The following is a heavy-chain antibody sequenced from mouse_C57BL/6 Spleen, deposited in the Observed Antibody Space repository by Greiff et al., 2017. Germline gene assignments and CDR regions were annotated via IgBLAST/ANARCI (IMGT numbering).Heavy chain of an antibody. J-gene: IGHJ3*01. D-gene: IGHD1-1*01. CDR1: GYSFTSYY. CDR2: IYPYNGVS. V-gene: IGHV1-31*01. Sequence: VQLQQSGPELVKPGASVKISCKASGYSFTSYYMHWVKQSHGNILDWIGYIYPYNGVSSYNQKFKGKATLTVDKSSSTAYMELRSLTSEDSAVYYCAREGITTVVTGTWAYWGQGTLVTVSA. CDR3: AREGITTVVTGTWAY.